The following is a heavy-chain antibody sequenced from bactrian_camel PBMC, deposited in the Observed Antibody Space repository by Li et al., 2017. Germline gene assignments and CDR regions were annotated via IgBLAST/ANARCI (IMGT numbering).Heavy chain of an antibody. Sequence: QLVESGGDLVRPGGSLRIACAASGFPFSSADMSWVRQAPGKGLEWVSAINAGGISAYYTDSEKGRFTISRDNAKNTLYLQMNSLKPEDTAMYYCAAEYPRTGCSGSWCRAFGSWGQGTQVTVSS. D-gene: IGHD3*01. CDR2: INAGGISA. CDR3: AAEYPRTGCSGSWCRAFGS. V-gene: IGHV3S28*01. J-gene: IGHJ6*01. CDR1: GFPFSSAD.